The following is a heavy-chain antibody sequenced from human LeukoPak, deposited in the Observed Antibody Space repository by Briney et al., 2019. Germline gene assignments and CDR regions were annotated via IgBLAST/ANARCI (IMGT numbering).Heavy chain of an antibody. Sequence: ASVKVSYKASEYTFTNYAINWVRQAPGQGLEWMGWINTNTGNPTYALGFTGRFVFSLDTSVNTAYLQISSLKAEDTAVYYCARKIAASDLWGQGTLVTVSS. CDR2: INTNTGNP. D-gene: IGHD6-13*01. J-gene: IGHJ4*02. CDR3: ARKIAASDL. V-gene: IGHV7-4-1*02. CDR1: EYTFTNYA.